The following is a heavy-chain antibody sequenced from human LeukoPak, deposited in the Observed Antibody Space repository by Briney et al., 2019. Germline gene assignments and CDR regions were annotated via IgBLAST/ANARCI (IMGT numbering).Heavy chain of an antibody. CDR1: GVSISSSSYY. V-gene: IGHV4-39*01. D-gene: IGHD6-13*01. CDR3: ARQRGDSSSWSPWFDP. CDR2: IYYSGST. Sequence: SETLSLTCTVSGVSISSSSYYWGWIRQPPGKGLEWIGSIYYSGSTYYNPSLKSRVTISVDTSKNQFSLKLSSVTAADTAVYYCARQRGDSSSWSPWFDPWGQGTLVTVSS. J-gene: IGHJ5*02.